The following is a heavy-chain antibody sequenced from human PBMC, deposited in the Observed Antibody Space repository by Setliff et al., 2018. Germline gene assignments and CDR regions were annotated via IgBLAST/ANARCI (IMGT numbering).Heavy chain of an antibody. Sequence: PGGSLRLSCAASGFTFRNNWMTWVRQAPGKGLEWVANINEDGSDKNHVDSVKGRFIISRDNAKRSLYLQLNSLRAEDTAVYYCAKNRYESSGYNFHFWGQGTLVTAPQ. V-gene: IGHV3-7*03. J-gene: IGHJ4*02. CDR1: GFTFRNNW. CDR2: INEDGSDK. CDR3: AKNRYESSGYNFHF. D-gene: IGHD3-22*01.